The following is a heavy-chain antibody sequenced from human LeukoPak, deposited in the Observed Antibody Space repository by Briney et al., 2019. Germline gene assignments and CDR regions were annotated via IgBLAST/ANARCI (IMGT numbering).Heavy chain of an antibody. V-gene: IGHV1-69*04. CDR3: ARDKPHYYGSGYLSWYFDP. D-gene: IGHD3-10*01. Sequence: ASVKVSCKASGGTFSSYTISWVRQAPGQGLEWMGRIIPILGIANYAQKFQGRVTITADKSTSTAYMELSSLRSEDTAVYYCARDKPHYYGSGYLSWYFDPWGRGTLVTVPS. CDR1: GGTFSSYT. CDR2: IIPILGIA. J-gene: IGHJ2*01.